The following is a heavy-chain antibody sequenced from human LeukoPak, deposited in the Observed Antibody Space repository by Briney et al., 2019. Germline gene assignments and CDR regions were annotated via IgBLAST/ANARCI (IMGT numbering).Heavy chain of an antibody. Sequence: GASVKVSCKASGGTFSSYDINWVRQATGQGLEWMGWMNPNSGNTGYAQKFQGRVTMTRNTSISTAYMELSRLRSEDTAVYYCARLVPAARYSFYYYMDVWGKGTTVTVSS. V-gene: IGHV1-8*02. CDR3: ARLVPAARYSFYYYMDV. CDR1: GGTFSSYD. CDR2: MNPNSGNT. D-gene: IGHD2-2*01. J-gene: IGHJ6*03.